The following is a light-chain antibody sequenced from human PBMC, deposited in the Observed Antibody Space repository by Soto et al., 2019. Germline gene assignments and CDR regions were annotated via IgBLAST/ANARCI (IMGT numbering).Light chain of an antibody. J-gene: IGKJ4*01. V-gene: IGKV1-39*01. CDR3: QQCNGTPT. Sequence: IQMTQSPSSLSASVGDRVTITCRASNTVSTSLNWYQQKPGKAPKLLISATSTLQSGVPSRFSGSGSGTDFTLTISSLEPEDFAAYYCQQCNGTPTFGGGTKVEIK. CDR2: ATS. CDR1: NTVSTS.